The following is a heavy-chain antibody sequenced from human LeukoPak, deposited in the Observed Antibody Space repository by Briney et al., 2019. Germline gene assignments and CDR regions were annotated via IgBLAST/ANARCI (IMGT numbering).Heavy chain of an antibody. CDR2: IYYSGST. J-gene: IGHJ4*02. CDR3: ASLAVAGLSEGY. V-gene: IGHV4-39*01. CDR1: GGSISSDSYY. D-gene: IGHD6-19*01. Sequence: SETLSLTCTASGGSISSDSYYWAWIRQPPGKGLEWIASIYYSGSTYYNPSLKSRVTISVDTSRNQFSLKLNSVTAADTAVYYCASLAVAGLSEGYWGQGTLVIVSS.